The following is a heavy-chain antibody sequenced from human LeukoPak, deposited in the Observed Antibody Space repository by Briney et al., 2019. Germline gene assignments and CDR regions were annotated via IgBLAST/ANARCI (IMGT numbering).Heavy chain of an antibody. D-gene: IGHD5-12*01. CDR1: GFTFSSYA. CDR2: ISSNGGST. V-gene: IGHV3-64*01. Sequence: PGGSLRLSCAASGFTFSSYAMHWVRQAPGKGLEYVSAISSNGGSTYYANSVKGRFTIPRDNSKNTLYLQMGSLRAEDMAVYYCARARGSYDYWGQGTLVTVSS. CDR3: ARARGSYDY. J-gene: IGHJ4*02.